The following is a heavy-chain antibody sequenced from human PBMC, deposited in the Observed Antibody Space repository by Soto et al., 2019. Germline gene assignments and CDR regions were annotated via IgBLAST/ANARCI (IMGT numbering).Heavy chain of an antibody. D-gene: IGHD3-3*01. CDR2: IWYDGSNK. Sequence: GGSLRLSCAASGFPFSRYGMHWVRQAPGKGLEWVAVIWYDGSNKWFADSVKGRFTISRDNSKNTLYLEMNSLRAEDTAVYYCARGNYDFCSGLDYWGQGALVTVSS. CDR3: ARGNYDFCSGLDY. CDR1: GFPFSRYG. J-gene: IGHJ4*02. V-gene: IGHV3-33*01.